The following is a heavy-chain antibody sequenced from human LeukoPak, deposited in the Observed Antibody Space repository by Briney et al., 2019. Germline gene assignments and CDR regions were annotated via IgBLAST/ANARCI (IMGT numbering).Heavy chain of an antibody. V-gene: IGHV1-24*01. J-gene: IGHJ4*02. CDR1: GYSITELS. Sequence: GASVRVSCKVSGYSITELSTHWVRQAPGKGLEWMGGFDPGSGEIIYEQKFQDRVTMTEDTPTVTAYMELSSLRSEDTALYYCATGTHYDLLPFWGQGTLVTVSS. CDR2: FDPGSGEI. D-gene: IGHD3-9*01. CDR3: ATGTHYDLLPF.